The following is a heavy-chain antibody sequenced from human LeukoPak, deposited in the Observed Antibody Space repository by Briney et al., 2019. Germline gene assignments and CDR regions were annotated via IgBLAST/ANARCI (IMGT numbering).Heavy chain of an antibody. CDR2: IYYSGST. CDR3: ARGVDFWSGYYSPRFDY. J-gene: IGHJ4*02. CDR1: GGSFSGYY. Sequence: SETLSLTCAVYGGSFSGYYWSWIRQPPGKGLEWIGYIYYSGSTNYNPSLKSRVTISVDTSKNQFPLKLSSVTAADTAVYYCARGVDFWSGYYSPRFDYWGQGTLVTVSS. D-gene: IGHD3-3*01. V-gene: IGHV4-59*01.